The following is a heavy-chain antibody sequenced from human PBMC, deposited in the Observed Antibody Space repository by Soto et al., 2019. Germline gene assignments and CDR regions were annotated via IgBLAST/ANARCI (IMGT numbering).Heavy chain of an antibody. CDR1: GFSLSTNAVG. CDR2: IYWDDDN. CDR3: AHGSGWLFDF. Sequence: QITLKESGPTLVTPTQTLTLTCTFSGFSLSTNAVGVGWFRQPPGKALEWLALIYWDDDNHYSPSLQSRLSITQDTSKNQVVLTLTHMDPVDTATYYCAHGSGWLFDFWGQGALVTVSS. V-gene: IGHV2-5*02. J-gene: IGHJ4*02. D-gene: IGHD6-19*01.